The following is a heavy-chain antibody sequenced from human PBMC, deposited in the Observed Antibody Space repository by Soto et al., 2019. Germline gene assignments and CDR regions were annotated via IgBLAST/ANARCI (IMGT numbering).Heavy chain of an antibody. Sequence: PGGSLRLSCAASGFTFDEYGMSWVRQAPGKGLEWVSGINWNGGSTGYADSVKGRFTISRDNAKNSLYLQMNSLRAEDTALYYCARTPLLDDSSGSRAFDIWGQGTMVTVSS. CDR3: ARTPLLDDSSGSRAFDI. J-gene: IGHJ3*02. D-gene: IGHD3-22*01. CDR1: GFTFDEYG. CDR2: INWNGGST. V-gene: IGHV3-20*04.